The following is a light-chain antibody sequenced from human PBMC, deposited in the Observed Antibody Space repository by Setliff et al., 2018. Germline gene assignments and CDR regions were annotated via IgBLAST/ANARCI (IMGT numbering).Light chain of an antibody. V-gene: IGLV2-11*01. CDR1: SSDVGGYNY. Sequence: QSALTQPRSVSGSPGQSVTISCTGASSDVGGYNYVSRYQQHPGKAPKLMIYDVSXXXSGXXXXXXXXXXXXXXXXXISGLQTEDEADYYCSSYASSSIPYVFGSGTKVTVL. J-gene: IGLJ1*01. CDR3: SSYASSSIPYV. CDR2: DVS.